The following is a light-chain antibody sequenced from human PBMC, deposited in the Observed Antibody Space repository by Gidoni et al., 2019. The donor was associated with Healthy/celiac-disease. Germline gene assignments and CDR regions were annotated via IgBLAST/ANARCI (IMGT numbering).Light chain of an antibody. CDR1: QSMSNY. CDR2: AAS. V-gene: IGKV1-27*01. J-gene: IGKJ3*01. CDR3: QKYNSAPFT. Sequence: DIQQTPAPPSLSATVGDSVTFTCRASQSMSNYLSWYQQKPGKVPKLLIYAASTLQSGVPARFSGSGSGTDFTLTISSLQPEDVATYYCQKYNSAPFTFGRGTKVDIK.